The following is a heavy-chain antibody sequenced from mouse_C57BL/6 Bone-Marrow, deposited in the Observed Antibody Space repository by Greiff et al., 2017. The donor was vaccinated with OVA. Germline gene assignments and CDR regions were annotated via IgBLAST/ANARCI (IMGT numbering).Heavy chain of an antibody. Sequence: QVQLQQPGAELVKPGASVKMSCKASGYTFTSYWITWVKQRPGQGLEWIGDIYPGSGRTNYNEQFKSKATLTVDTSSSTAYMQLSSRTSEDSAVYYCARSGITTVEGDFAMDYWGQGTSVTVSS. D-gene: IGHD1-1*01. CDR3: ARSGITTVEGDFAMDY. J-gene: IGHJ4*01. CDR2: IYPGSGRT. V-gene: IGHV1-55*01. CDR1: GYTFTSYW.